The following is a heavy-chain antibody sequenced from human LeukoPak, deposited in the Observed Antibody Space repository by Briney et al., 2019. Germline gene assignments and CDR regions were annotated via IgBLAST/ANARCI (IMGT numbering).Heavy chain of an antibody. CDR2: IYSDGTT. J-gene: IGHJ6*03. CDR3: ARERSYYYYYIDV. V-gene: IGHV3-53*01. D-gene: IGHD3-10*01. CDR1: GFTVFSNY. Sequence: GGSLRLSCAASGFTVFSNYMSWVRQAPGKGLEWVSVIYSDGTTYYADSVQGRFTISRDNSKNTVYLQMKSLRAEDTAVYFCARERSYYYYYIDVWGKGTTVTVSS.